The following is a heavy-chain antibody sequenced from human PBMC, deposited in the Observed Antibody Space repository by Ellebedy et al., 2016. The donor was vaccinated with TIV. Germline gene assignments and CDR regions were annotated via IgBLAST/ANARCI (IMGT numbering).Heavy chain of an antibody. CDR3: ATGRGVKGEFDN. CDR1: GYSISSSYY. D-gene: IGHD3-16*01. Sequence: SETLSLTXTVSGYSISSSYYWGWVRQPPGKGLEWIATIYRSGSTYYNPSLKSRVTISTDTSKNQFSLKLSSVTAADTAVYYCATGRGVKGEFDNWGQGTLVTVSS. CDR2: IYRSGST. J-gene: IGHJ4*02. V-gene: IGHV4-38-2*02.